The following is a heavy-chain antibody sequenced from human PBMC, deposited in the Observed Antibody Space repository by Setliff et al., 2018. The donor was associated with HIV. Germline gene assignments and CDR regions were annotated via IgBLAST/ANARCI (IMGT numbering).Heavy chain of an antibody. CDR1: GFTFSSYT. V-gene: IGHV3-21*01. D-gene: IGHD5-18*01. CDR3: ASIELAAMVPVDY. J-gene: IGHJ4*02. Sequence: GYLRLSCAASGFTFSSYTMNWVRQAPGKGLEWVSSISSSSYYIYYADSVKGRFTISGDNAKNSLFLQMNSLRAEDTAVYYCASIELAAMVPVDYWGQGTLVTVSS. CDR2: ISSSSYYI.